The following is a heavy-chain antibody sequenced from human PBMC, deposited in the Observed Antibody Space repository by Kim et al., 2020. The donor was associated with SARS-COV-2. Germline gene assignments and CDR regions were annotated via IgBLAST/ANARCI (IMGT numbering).Heavy chain of an antibody. CDR3: AREGRYCSSTSCYRRAFDI. Sequence: SETLSLTCAVYGGSFSGYYWSWIRQPPGKGLEWIGEINHSGSTNYNPSLKSRVTISVDTSKNQFSLKLSSVTAADTAVYYCAREGRYCSSTSCYRRAFDIWGQGTMVTVSS. V-gene: IGHV4-34*01. D-gene: IGHD2-2*01. CDR1: GGSFSGYY. J-gene: IGHJ3*02. CDR2: INHSGST.